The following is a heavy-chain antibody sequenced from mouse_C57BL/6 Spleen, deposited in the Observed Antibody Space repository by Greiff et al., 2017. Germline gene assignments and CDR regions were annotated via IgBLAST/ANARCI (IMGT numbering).Heavy chain of an antibody. CDR2: IRSKSNNYAT. D-gene: IGHD3-1*01. V-gene: IGHV10-1*01. CDR1: GFSFNTYA. J-gene: IGHJ3*01. Sequence: EVQVVESGGGLVQPQGSLKLSCAASGFSFNTYAMNWVRQAPGKGLEWVARIRSKSNNYATYYADSVKDRFTISRDGSESMLYRQMNNLKTEDTAMYYGVRPGTARATWFAYWGQGTLVTVSA. CDR3: VRPGTARATWFAY.